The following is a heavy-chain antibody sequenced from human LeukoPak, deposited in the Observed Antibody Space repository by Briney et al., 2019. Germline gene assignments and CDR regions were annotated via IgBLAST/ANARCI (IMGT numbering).Heavy chain of an antibody. D-gene: IGHD1-26*01. V-gene: IGHV1-3*01. CDR1: GYTFSSYA. Sequence: ASVKVSCKASGYTFSSYAMHWVRQAPGQRLEWMGWINAGNGNTKYSQKFQGRDTITRDTSASTAYMELSSLRSEDTAVYYCARVVGATDFDYWGQGTLVTVSS. CDR3: ARVVGATDFDY. J-gene: IGHJ4*02. CDR2: INAGNGNT.